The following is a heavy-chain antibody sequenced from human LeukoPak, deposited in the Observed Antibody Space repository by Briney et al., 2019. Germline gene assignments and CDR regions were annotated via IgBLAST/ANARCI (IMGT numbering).Heavy chain of an antibody. V-gene: IGHV3-13*01. Sequence: PGGSLRLSCASSLFTFSEYDMHCVPHPTRRGLEGVSASGTAGDTYDTGSVKARFTLSSANAKNSLYLQMNSLRAGDTAVYYCARVAKERVGGVYYFDYWGQGTLVTVSS. D-gene: IGHD1-1*01. CDR2: SGTAGDT. J-gene: IGHJ4*02. CDR3: ARVAKERVGGVYYFDY. CDR1: LFTFSEYD.